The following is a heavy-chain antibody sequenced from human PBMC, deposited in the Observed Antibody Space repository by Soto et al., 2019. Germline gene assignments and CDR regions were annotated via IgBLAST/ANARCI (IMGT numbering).Heavy chain of an antibody. V-gene: IGHV3-74*01. J-gene: IGHJ5*02. CDR1: GFTFSSYA. D-gene: IGHD3-16*01. CDR2: ITGDESST. Sequence: PGGSLRLSCAASGFTFSSYAMHWVRQAPGKGLEWVSGITGDESSTDYADSVKGRFTISRDNAKNTLYLQMNSLRAEDTALYYCARSKATFGKNWFDPWGQGTLVTVSS. CDR3: ARSKATFGKNWFDP.